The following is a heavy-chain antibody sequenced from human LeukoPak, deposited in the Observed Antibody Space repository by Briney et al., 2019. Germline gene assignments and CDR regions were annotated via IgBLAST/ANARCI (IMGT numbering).Heavy chain of an antibody. V-gene: IGHV3-38-3*01. J-gene: IGHJ4*02. Sequence: GGSLRLSCAASGFTVSSNEMSWVRQAPGKGLEWVSSISGGSTYYADSRKGRFTISRDNSKNTLHLQMNSLRAEDTAVYYCKKDELNYDILTGYSRTVMDTDYWGQGTLVTVSS. CDR2: ISGGST. CDR1: GFTVSSNE. CDR3: KKDELNYDILTGYSRTVMDTDY. D-gene: IGHD3-9*01.